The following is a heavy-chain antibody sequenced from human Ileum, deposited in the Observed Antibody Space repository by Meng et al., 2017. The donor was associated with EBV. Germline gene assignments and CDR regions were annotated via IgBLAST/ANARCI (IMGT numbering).Heavy chain of an antibody. J-gene: IGHJ4*02. CDR1: GFHFSSFW. CDR2: ISPNGGDT. D-gene: IGHD5-12*01. Sequence: VRGLIHSGDSLCLPCSASGFHFSSFWIHWAPRAPGKWLGWVSRISPNGGDTYNADSLKCRFTISRDVTKNILYLQMNCQSAENTAVYYCASDFDSGTGYWGQGTLVTVSS. V-gene: IGHV3-74*01. CDR3: ASDFDSGTGY.